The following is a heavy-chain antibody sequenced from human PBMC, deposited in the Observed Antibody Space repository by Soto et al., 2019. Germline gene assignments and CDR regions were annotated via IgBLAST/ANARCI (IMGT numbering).Heavy chain of an antibody. CDR3: ARESEDLTSNFDY. J-gene: IGHJ4*02. V-gene: IGHV3-74*03. CDR1: GFPFHNYW. CDR2: INGAGDTT. Sequence: GGSLRLSCAASGFPFHNYWMHWVRQAPGKGLVWVSRINGAGDTTTYADSVRGRFTVSRDNAENTVYLQMNSLRADDTAVYYCARESEDLTSNFDYWGQGTLVTVSS.